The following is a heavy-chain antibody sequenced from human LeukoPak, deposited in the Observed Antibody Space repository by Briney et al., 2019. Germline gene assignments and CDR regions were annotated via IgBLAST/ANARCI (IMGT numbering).Heavy chain of an antibody. CDR2: IYDSGST. CDR3: AREYSISSYSFSYYMDV. Sequence: SETLSLTCSVSGGSISSYYWSWIRQPAGKGLEWIGRIYDSGSTNYNPSLKSRVTMSVDTSKNQFSLKLSFVTAADTAVYYCAREYSISSYSFSYYMDVWGKGTTVTVSS. V-gene: IGHV4-4*07. CDR1: GGSISSYY. J-gene: IGHJ6*03. D-gene: IGHD6-6*01.